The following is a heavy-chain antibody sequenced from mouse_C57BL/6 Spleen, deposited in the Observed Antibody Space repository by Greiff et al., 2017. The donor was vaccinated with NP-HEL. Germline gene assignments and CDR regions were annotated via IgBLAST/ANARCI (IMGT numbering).Heavy chain of an antibody. J-gene: IGHJ2*01. D-gene: IGHD2-3*01. CDR2: IYPGDGDT. CDR3: ARSHDGPYYFDY. CDR1: GYAFSSYW. V-gene: IGHV1-80*01. Sequence: QVQLQQSGAELVKPGASVKISCKASGYAFSSYWMNWVKQRPGKGLEWIGQIYPGDGDTNYNGKFKGKATLTADKSSSTAYMQLSSLTSEDSAVYFCARSHDGPYYFDYWGQGTTLTVSS.